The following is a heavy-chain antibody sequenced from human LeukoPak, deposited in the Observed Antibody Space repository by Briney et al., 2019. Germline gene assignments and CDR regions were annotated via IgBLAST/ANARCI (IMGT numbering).Heavy chain of an antibody. Sequence: GGSLRLSCAASGFTFSNYGMHWVRQAPGKGLEWVSSISRSSSYIYYADSVKGRFTISRDNAKNSLYLQMNSLRAEDTAVYYCARAGVPPATTTVDIWGQGTMVTVSS. J-gene: IGHJ3*02. CDR2: ISRSSSYI. V-gene: IGHV3-21*01. D-gene: IGHD2-2*01. CDR3: ARAGVPPATTTVDI. CDR1: GFTFSNYG.